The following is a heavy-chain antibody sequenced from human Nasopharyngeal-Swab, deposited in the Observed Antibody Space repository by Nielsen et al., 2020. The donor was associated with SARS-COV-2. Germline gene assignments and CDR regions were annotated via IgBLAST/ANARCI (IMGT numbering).Heavy chain of an antibody. J-gene: IGHJ4*02. CDR1: GFTFSSYA. Sequence: GGSLRLSCAASGFTFSSYAMSWVRQAPGKGLEWVSAISGSGRSTYYADSVKGRFTISRDNSKNTLYLQMNSLRAEDTAVYFCAKLDIGGWLGSTTGYFEYWGQGTLVTVSS. CDR3: AKLDIGGWLGSTTGYFEY. V-gene: IGHV3-23*01. D-gene: IGHD2/OR15-2a*01. CDR2: ISGSGRST.